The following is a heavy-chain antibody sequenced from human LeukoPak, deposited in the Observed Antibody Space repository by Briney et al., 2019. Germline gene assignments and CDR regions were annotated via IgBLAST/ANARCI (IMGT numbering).Heavy chain of an antibody. CDR2: IRSRDTTI. CDR1: GFTFSDYY. J-gene: IGHJ4*02. CDR3: ARDRNYYGSGSYYMDY. Sequence: GGSLRLSCVASGFTFSDYYMSWIRQAPGKGLEWVSYIRSRDTTIYYADSVKGRFTISRDNAKNSLYLQMNSLRAEDMAVYYCARDRNYYGSGSYYMDYWGQGTLVTVSS. D-gene: IGHD3-10*01. V-gene: IGHV3-11*01.